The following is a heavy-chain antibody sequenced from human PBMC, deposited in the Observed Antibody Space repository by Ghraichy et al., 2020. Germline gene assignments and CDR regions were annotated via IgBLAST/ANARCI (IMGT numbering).Heavy chain of an antibody. CDR2: IIPIFGTA. CDR1: GGTFSSYA. CDR3: ARDQEVTGYCSGGSCANPRWFDP. D-gene: IGHD2-15*01. Sequence: SVKVSCKASGGTFSSYAISWVRQAPGQGLEWMGGIIPIFGTANYAQKFQGRVTITADESTSTAYMELSSLRSEDTAVYYCARDQEVTGYCSGGSCANPRWFDPWGQGTLVTVSS. V-gene: IGHV1-69*13. J-gene: IGHJ5*02.